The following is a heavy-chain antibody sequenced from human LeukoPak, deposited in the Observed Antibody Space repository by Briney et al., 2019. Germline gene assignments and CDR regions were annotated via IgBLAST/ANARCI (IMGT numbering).Heavy chain of an antibody. CDR3: ATSGSYFNWFDP. V-gene: IGHV1-69*13. D-gene: IGHD1-26*01. CDR2: IIPIFGTA. J-gene: IGHJ5*02. Sequence: GASVKVSCKASGGTFSSYAISWVRQAPGQGLEWMGGIIPIFGTANYAQKFQGRVTITADESTSTAYMELSSLRSEDTAVYYCATSGSYFNWFDPWGQGTLVTVSS. CDR1: GGTFSSYA.